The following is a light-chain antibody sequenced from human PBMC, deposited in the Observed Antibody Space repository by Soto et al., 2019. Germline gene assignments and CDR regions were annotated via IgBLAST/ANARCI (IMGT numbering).Light chain of an antibody. Sequence: QSALTQPASVSGSPGQSITISCTGTSSDVGGYNYVSWYRQYPGKAPELMIYDVTIRPSGVSNRFSGSKSGNTASLTISGLQAEDEADYYCTSWTTSTTMKFGGGTKLTVL. CDR2: DVT. J-gene: IGLJ2*01. CDR3: TSWTTSTTMK. V-gene: IGLV2-14*03. CDR1: SSDVGGYNY.